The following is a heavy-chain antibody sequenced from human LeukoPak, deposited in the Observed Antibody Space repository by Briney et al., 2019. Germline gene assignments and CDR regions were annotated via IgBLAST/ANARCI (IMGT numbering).Heavy chain of an antibody. J-gene: IGHJ4*02. D-gene: IGHD2-15*01. CDR2: MYHSGSA. V-gene: IGHV4-38-2*01. Sequence: PSETLSLTCDVSGYSINTDYYWGWIRQPPGRGLEWIASMYHSGSAYYNPSLKSRVTLSVDTSKNQLSLNLRLVTAADTAVYYCARGGVVVAVYGDYWGQGTLVTVSS. CDR3: ARGGVVVAVYGDY. CDR1: GYSINTDYY.